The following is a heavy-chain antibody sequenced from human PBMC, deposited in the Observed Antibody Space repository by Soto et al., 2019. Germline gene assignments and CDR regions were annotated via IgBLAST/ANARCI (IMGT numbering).Heavy chain of an antibody. Sequence: PGRSLRVSCAASGFSFGDYWMSWVRQAPGKGLEWVAHIKKDGSENYYVDSVTGRFTVSRDNTKNSLYLQMNSLRAEDTAVYYCAKLGSGYYTGLYFDYWGQGTLVTVSS. D-gene: IGHD3-3*01. CDR2: IKKDGSEN. J-gene: IGHJ4*02. CDR1: GFSFGDYW. V-gene: IGHV3-7*03. CDR3: AKLGSGYYTGLYFDY.